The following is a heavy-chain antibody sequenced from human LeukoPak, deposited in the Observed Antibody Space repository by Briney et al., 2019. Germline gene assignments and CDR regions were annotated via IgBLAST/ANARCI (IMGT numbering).Heavy chain of an antibody. V-gene: IGHV1-18*01. CDR1: GYTFTNYG. J-gene: IGHJ4*02. CDR3: ARGVGQTTGTTGGYYFDF. D-gene: IGHD1-1*01. CDR2: ISAYNGNT. Sequence: ASVKVSCKASGYTFTNYGITWVRQAPGQGLQWMGWISAYNGNTNYAQKFQGRVTMTTDTSTTTAYMELRSLGSDDTAVYYCARGVGQTTGTTGGYYFDFWGQGTLVTVSP.